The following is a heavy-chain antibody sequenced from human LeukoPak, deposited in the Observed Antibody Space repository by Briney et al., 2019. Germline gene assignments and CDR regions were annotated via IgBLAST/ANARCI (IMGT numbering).Heavy chain of an antibody. CDR2: IGSRGRST. V-gene: IGHV3-23*01. CDR3: AKCRDYCDSSGYFRAEYFQY. CDR1: GFTFSSYA. Sequence: GGTLRLSCAVSGFTFSSYAMSWVRQAPGKGLEWVSAIGSRGRSTYYADSVKGRFTISRDNSENTLYLQMNSLRAEDTAVYYCAKCRDYCDSSGYFRAEYFQYWGQGTLVTVSS. D-gene: IGHD3-22*01. J-gene: IGHJ1*01.